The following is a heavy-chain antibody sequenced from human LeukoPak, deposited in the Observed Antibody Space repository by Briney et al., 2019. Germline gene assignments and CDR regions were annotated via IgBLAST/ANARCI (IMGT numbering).Heavy chain of an antibody. CDR1: GFTFSSYD. CDR3: AKDLGTVTTFAFDI. V-gene: IGHV3-23*01. D-gene: IGHD4-17*01. Sequence: GGSLRLSCAASGFTFSSYDLSWVRQAPGKGLECGSAIRRGVGSTYYADSVKGRFTISRDNYKNTLYLQMNSLRAEDTAVYYCAKDLGTVTTFAFDIWGQGAMVTVSS. J-gene: IGHJ3*02. CDR2: IRRGVGST.